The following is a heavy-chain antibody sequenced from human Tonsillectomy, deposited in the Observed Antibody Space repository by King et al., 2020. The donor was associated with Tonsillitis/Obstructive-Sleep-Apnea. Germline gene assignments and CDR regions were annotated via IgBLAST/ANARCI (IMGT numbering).Heavy chain of an antibody. V-gene: IGHV3-23*04. Sequence: VQLVESGGGLVQPGGSLRLSCAASGFTFSSYAMSWVRQAPGKGLEWVSSISGSGISTYYADSVKGRFTISRDNSKNTLYLQMNSLRAEDTAVFYCAFSQSGSFRPFDSWGQGTLVTVSS. J-gene: IGHJ4*02. CDR3: AFSQSGSFRPFDS. D-gene: IGHD1-26*01. CDR1: GFTFSSYA. CDR2: ISGSGIST.